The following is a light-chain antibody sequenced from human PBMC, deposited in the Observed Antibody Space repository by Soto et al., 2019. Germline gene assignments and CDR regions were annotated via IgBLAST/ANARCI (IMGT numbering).Light chain of an antibody. CDR1: SSDVGGYNY. Sequence: QSVLTQPASVSGSPGQSITISCTGTSSDVGGYNYVSWYQQQPGKAPKFMIYDVTNRPSGVSNRFSGSKSGNTASLTISGLQAEDEADYYCCSSTTSNTRKIVFGTGTKVTVL. V-gene: IGLV2-14*01. J-gene: IGLJ1*01. CDR2: DVT. CDR3: CSSTTSNTRKIV.